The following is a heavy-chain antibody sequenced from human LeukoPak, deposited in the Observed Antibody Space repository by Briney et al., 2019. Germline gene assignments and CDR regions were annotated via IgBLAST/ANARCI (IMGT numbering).Heavy chain of an antibody. J-gene: IGHJ4*02. Sequence: PSQTLSLTCTVSGGSISSGGYYWSWIRQPPGKGLEWIGYIYYSASTYYSPSLKSRVTVSVDTSKNRFSLKLSSVTAAGTAMYYCARDLSGYGIFDYWGQGTLVTVSS. V-gene: IGHV4-30-4*08. CDR3: ARDLSGYGIFDY. CDR1: GGSISSGGYY. D-gene: IGHD5-12*01. CDR2: IYYSAST.